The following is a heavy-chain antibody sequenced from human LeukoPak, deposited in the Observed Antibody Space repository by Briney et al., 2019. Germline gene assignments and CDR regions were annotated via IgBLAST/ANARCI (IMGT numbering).Heavy chain of an antibody. J-gene: IGHJ4*02. CDR2: IWYDGSNK. D-gene: IGHD6-13*01. V-gene: IGHV3-33*01. Sequence: GRSLRHSWAAPRLTFSSYGIPSVRQAPGKGLEWVAVIWYDGSNKYYADSVKGRFTISRDNSKNTLYLQMNTLRAEDTVVCYCGTVVLGIAAAGDFDYWGQGTLVTVSS. CDR3: GTVVLGIAAAGDFDY. CDR1: RLTFSSYG.